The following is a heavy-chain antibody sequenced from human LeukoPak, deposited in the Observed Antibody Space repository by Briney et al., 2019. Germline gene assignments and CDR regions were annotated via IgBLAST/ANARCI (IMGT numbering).Heavy chain of an antibody. CDR3: ARDRPPGASGLFDY. J-gene: IGHJ4*02. CDR2: ISSSSSYI. V-gene: IGHV3-21*01. CDR1: GFTFSSYS. D-gene: IGHD3-10*01. Sequence: GGSLRLSCAASGFTFSSYSMNWVRQAPGKGLEWVSSISSSSSYIYYADSVKGRFTISRDNAKNSLYLQMNSLRAEDTAVYYCARDRPPGASGLFDYWGQGTPVTVSS.